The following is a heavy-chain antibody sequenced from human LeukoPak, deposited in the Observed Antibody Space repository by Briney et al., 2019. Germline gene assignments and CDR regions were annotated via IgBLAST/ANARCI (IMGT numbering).Heavy chain of an antibody. CDR3: ARGGLNYYGSGSYYNWFDP. J-gene: IGHJ5*02. V-gene: IGHV4-39*07. Sequence: SETLSLTCTVSGGSISSGNYYWSWIRQPPGKGLEWIGEINHSRSTNYNPSLKSRVTISVDTPKNQFSLKLSSVTAADTAVYYCARGGLNYYGSGSYYNWFDPWGQVTLVTVSS. D-gene: IGHD3-10*01. CDR2: INHSRST. CDR1: GGSISSGNYY.